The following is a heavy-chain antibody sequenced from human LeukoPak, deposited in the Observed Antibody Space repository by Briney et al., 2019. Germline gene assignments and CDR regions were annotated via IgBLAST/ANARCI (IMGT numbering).Heavy chain of an antibody. J-gene: IGHJ4*02. CDR1: GYSFTSYW. Sequence: GESLKISCKGSGYSFTSYWIGWVRQMPGKGLEWMGIIYPGDSDTRYSPSFQGQVTISADKSISTAYLQWSSLKASDTAMYYCARQGSYDILTGYPNPFDCWGQGTLVTVSS. CDR3: ARQGSYDILTGYPNPFDC. V-gene: IGHV5-51*01. CDR2: IYPGDSDT. D-gene: IGHD3-9*01.